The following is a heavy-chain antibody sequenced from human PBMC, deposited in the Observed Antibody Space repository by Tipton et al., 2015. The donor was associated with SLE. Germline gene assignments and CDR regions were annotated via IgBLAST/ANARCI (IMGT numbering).Heavy chain of an antibody. V-gene: IGHV3-7*05. J-gene: IGHJ5*02. D-gene: IGHD6-13*01. Sequence: SLRLSCAASGFIFSSYWMSWVRQAPGKGLERVANIKQDGSEKYYVDSVKGRFTISRDNAKNSLYLQMNSLRAEDTAVYYCARGGPYTSSRLGDHWGQGTLVTGSS. CDR1: GFIFSSYW. CDR2: IKQDGSEK. CDR3: ARGGPYTSSRLGDH.